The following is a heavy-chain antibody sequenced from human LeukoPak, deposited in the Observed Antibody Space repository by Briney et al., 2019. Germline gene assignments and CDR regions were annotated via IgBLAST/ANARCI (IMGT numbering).Heavy chain of an antibody. CDR1: CVSISNLY. D-gene: IGHD2-15*01. V-gene: IGHV4-59*01. CDR2: IYYSGST. Sequence: SEALAVTCNVSCVSISNLYWTWIRQTPGKGLEWIGYIYYSGSTNFNPSLKSRVTMSVDTSKSQFSLKLSSVTAADTALYYCVIYNRASGHYHFDHWGQGTLVTVSS. J-gene: IGHJ4*01. CDR3: VIYNRASGHYHFDH.